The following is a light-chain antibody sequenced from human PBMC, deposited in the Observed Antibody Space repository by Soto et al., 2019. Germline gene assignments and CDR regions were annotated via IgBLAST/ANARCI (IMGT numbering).Light chain of an antibody. CDR2: DVT. Sequence: QSALTQPASVSGSPGQSITISCTVTSSDVGGHNYVSWYQQHPGKAPKLLIYDVTNRPSGVSSRFSGSMSGNTASLTISGLQVEDEADYYCSSYTSGNTLLFGGGTKVTV. CDR3: SSYTSGNTLL. J-gene: IGLJ2*01. CDR1: SSDVGGHNY. V-gene: IGLV2-14*03.